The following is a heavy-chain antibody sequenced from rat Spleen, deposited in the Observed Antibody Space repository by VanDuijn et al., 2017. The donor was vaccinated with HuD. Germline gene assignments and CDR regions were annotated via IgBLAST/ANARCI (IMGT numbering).Heavy chain of an antibody. Sequence: QVQLQQSGAELAKPGSSVKISCKASGYTFTSYDLSWIKQTTGQGLDYIGYINTGSGGTYYHEKLKGKATLTVDKSSSTAFIQLSSLTPEDTAVYYGARYYSSYTPFAYWGQGTLVTVAS. D-gene: IGHD1-2*01. V-gene: IGHV1-57*01. CDR3: ARYYSSYTPFAY. CDR1: GYTFTSYD. CDR2: INTGSGGT. J-gene: IGHJ3*01.